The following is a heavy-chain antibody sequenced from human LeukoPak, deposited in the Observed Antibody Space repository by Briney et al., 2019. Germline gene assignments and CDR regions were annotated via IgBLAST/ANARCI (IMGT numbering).Heavy chain of an antibody. CDR2: IKQDGSEK. CDR1: GFTFSSYG. V-gene: IGHV3-7*01. J-gene: IGHJ5*02. D-gene: IGHD3-3*01. Sequence: GRSLRLSCAASGFTFSSYGMHWVRQAPGKGLEWVANIKQDGSEKYYVDSVKGRSTISRDNAKNSLYLQMNSLRAEDTAVYYCARDGDFWSGYSLQFDPWGQGTLVTVSS. CDR3: ARDGDFWSGYSLQFDP.